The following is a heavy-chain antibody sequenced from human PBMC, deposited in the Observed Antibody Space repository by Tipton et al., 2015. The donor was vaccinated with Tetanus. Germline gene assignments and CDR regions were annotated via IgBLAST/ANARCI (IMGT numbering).Heavy chain of an antibody. D-gene: IGHD3-10*01. V-gene: IGHV3-74*01. CDR3: AREAGYYGLNAFDI. Sequence: SLRLSCAASGFTFSSYWMHWVRQAPGKGLVWVSRIKSDGSSTSYADSVKGRFTISRDNAKNTLYLQMNSLRAEDTAVYYCAREAGYYGLNAFDIWGQGTMVTVSS. J-gene: IGHJ3*02. CDR2: IKSDGSST. CDR1: GFTFSSYW.